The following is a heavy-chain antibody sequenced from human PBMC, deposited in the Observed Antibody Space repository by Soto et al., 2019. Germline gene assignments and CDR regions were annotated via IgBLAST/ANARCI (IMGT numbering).Heavy chain of an antibody. CDR2: IYPGDSDT. V-gene: IGHV5-51*01. J-gene: IGHJ4*02. Sequence: GESLKISCKGSGYSFTSYWIGWVRQMPGKGLGWMGIIYPGDSDTRYSPSFQGQVTISADKSISTAYLQWSSLKASDTAMYYCSIWGSIAAAGSFGPDYWGQGTLVTVSS. CDR3: SIWGSIAAAGSFGPDY. D-gene: IGHD6-13*01. CDR1: GYSFTSYW.